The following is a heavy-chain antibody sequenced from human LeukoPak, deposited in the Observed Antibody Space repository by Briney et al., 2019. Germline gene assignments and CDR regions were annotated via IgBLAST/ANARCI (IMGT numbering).Heavy chain of an antibody. CDR2: IYYSGST. D-gene: IGHD6-19*01. Sequence: SETLSLTRTVSGDSISSGDHYWSWIRQPPGKGLEWIGYIYYSGSTNYNPSLKSRVTISVDTSKNQFSLKLSSVTAADTAVYYCARSIAEADLLDYWGQGTLVTVSS. CDR1: GDSISSGDHY. CDR3: ARSIAEADLLDY. V-gene: IGHV4-61*08. J-gene: IGHJ4*02.